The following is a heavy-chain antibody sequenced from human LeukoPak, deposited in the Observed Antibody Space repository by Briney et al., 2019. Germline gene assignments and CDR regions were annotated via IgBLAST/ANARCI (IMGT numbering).Heavy chain of an antibody. V-gene: IGHV3-11*04. CDR2: ISARGDTI. CDR1: GFSFTDYY. Sequence: PGGSLRLSCEASGFSFTDYYMGWIRQAPGKGLEWVSYISARGDTIYYSDSVKGRFAVSRDNAENSLYLQMNSLRVEATAVYYCVKEYFGKLDPSGQGTLVTVSS. CDR3: VKEYFGKLDP. J-gene: IGHJ5*02. D-gene: IGHD1-14*01.